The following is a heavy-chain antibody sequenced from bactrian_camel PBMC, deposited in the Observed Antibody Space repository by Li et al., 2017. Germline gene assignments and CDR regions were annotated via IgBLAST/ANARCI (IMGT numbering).Heavy chain of an antibody. CDR1: GYMVSELY. J-gene: IGHJ6*01. D-gene: IGHD2*01. CDR2: ACYGGPP. V-gene: IGHV3S53*01. Sequence: VQLVESGGGSVQPGGSLRLSCEVSGYMVSELYMAWFRQAPGKEREGVAAACYGGPPEYAASVKGRFTISQDYAKNTVYLQMNSLKPEDTAMYYCAAVIQANYCSGTYLVRAQERGTGYRGQGTQVTVS. CDR3: AAVIQANYCSGTYLVRAQERGTGY.